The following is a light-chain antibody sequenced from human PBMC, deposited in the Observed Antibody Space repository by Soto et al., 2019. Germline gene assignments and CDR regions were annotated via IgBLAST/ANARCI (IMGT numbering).Light chain of an antibody. V-gene: IGKV1-5*01. CDR2: DAS. Sequence: DIQMTQSPSTLSVSVGDGVTITCRASQNINDWLAWYQQKPGKAPKLLIYDASSLQSGVPSRFSGSGSGTEFTLTISSLQPDDFATYYCQQYSDSSGAFGQGTRVEIK. J-gene: IGKJ1*01. CDR3: QQYSDSSGA. CDR1: QNINDW.